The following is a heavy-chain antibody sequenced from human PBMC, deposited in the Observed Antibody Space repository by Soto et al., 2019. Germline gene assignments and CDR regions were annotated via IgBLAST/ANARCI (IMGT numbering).Heavy chain of an antibody. D-gene: IGHD4-17*01. CDR3: ARVAEMGTVTKGYYYYMDV. CDR2: IIPILGVA. CDR1: GDTFSNHT. V-gene: IGHV1-69*04. Sequence: QVQLVQSGAEVKKPGSSVKVSCKASGDTFSNHTISWVRQAPGQGLEWMGRIIPILGVASYAQKFQGRVKITADKSTSTAYRELSSLRSADTAVYYCARVAEMGTVTKGYYYYMDVWGTGTTVTVSS. J-gene: IGHJ6*03.